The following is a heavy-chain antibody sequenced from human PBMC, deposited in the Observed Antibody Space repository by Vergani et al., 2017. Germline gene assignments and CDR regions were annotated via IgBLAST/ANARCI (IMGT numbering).Heavy chain of an antibody. CDR2: IKSTFDRGTT. D-gene: IGHD2-21*01. V-gene: IGHV3-15*07. J-gene: IGHJ6*02. CDR1: GFSFRNAW. CDR3: TTDPLYCGAGSGYWLKDHHYYGMDV. Sequence: EVQLVESGGGIVKPGGSLRLSCVASGFSFRNAWMNWVRRTPGKGLEWVGRIKSTFDRGTTDYAAAVKGRFTISRDDSKNTLFLQMNGLKTEDIGVQYCTTDPLYCGAGSGYWLKDHHYYGMDVWGQGTTVTVSS.